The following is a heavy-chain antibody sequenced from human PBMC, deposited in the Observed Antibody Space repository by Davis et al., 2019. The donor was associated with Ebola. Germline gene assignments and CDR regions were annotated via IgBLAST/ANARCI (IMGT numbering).Heavy chain of an antibody. CDR3: ARGDIVVVPAAGAFDI. CDR1: GGSFSGYY. V-gene: IGHV4-34*01. J-gene: IGHJ3*02. D-gene: IGHD2-2*01. Sequence: MPSETLSLTCAVYGGSFSGYYWSWIRQPPGKGLEWIGEINHSGSTNYNPSLKSRVTISVDTSKNQFSLKLSSVTAADTAVYYCARGDIVVVPAAGAFDIWGQGTMVTVSS. CDR2: INHSGST.